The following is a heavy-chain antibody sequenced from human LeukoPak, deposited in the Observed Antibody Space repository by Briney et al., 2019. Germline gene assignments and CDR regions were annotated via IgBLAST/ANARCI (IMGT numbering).Heavy chain of an antibody. CDR2: IYTSGST. J-gene: IGHJ3*02. CDR3: ARRGAFDI. Sequence: SQTLSLTCTVSRGSISSGSYYWSWIRQPAGKGLEWIGRIYTSGSTNYNPSLKSRVTISVDTSKNQFSLKLSSVTAADTAVYYCARRGAFDIWGQGTMVTVSS. CDR1: RGSISSGSYY. V-gene: IGHV4-61*02.